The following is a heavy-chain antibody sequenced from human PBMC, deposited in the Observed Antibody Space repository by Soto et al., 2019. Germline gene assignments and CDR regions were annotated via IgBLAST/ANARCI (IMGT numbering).Heavy chain of an antibody. CDR1: GFTFSSYA. J-gene: IGHJ6*02. Sequence: QVQLVESGGGVVQPGRSLRLSCAASGFTFSSYAMHWVRQAPGKGLEWVAVISYDGSNKYYADSVKGRFTISRDNSKNTLYLQMNSLRAEDTVVYYCARDLGAAAGYYYGMDVWGQGTTVTVSS. CDR2: ISYDGSNK. CDR3: ARDLGAAAGYYYGMDV. D-gene: IGHD6-13*01. V-gene: IGHV3-30-3*01.